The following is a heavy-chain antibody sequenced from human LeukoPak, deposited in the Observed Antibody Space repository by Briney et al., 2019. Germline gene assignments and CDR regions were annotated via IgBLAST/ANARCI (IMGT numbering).Heavy chain of an antibody. CDR3: ARDGVAVAGKLDY. CDR1: GYTFTSYY. D-gene: IGHD6-19*01. J-gene: IGHJ4*02. V-gene: IGHV1-46*01. CDR2: INPSGGGT. Sequence: EASVKVSCKASGYTFTSYYMHWVRQAPGQGLEWMGIINPSGGGTSYAQKFQGRVTITADKSTSTAYMELSSLRSEDTAVYYCARDGVAVAGKLDYWGQGTLVTVSS.